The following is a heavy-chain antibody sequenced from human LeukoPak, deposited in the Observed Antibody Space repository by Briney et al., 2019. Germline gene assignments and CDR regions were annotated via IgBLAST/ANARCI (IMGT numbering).Heavy chain of an antibody. J-gene: IGHJ4*02. CDR3: AKDRVKDRYFDY. V-gene: IGHV3-23*01. D-gene: IGHD3-10*01. CDR1: GFTFSSYA. Sequence: GGSLRLSCAASGFTFSSYAMSWVRQAPGKGLEWVSAISGSGGSTYYAGSVKGRFTISRDNSKNTLYLQMNSLRAEDTAVYYCAKDRVKDRYFDYWGQGTLVTVSS. CDR2: ISGSGGST.